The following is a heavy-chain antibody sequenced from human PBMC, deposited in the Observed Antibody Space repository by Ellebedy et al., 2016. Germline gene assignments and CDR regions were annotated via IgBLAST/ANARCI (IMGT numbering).Heavy chain of an antibody. V-gene: IGHV1-46*01. Sequence: ASVKVSCXASGYTFTSYYMHWVRQAPGQGLEWMGIINPSGGSTSYAQKFQGRVTMTRNTSISTAYMELSSLRSEDTAVYYCARAISRGYRYGSGGYWGQGTLVTVSS. CDR1: GYTFTSYY. D-gene: IGHD5-18*01. J-gene: IGHJ4*02. CDR2: INPSGGST. CDR3: ARAISRGYRYGSGGY.